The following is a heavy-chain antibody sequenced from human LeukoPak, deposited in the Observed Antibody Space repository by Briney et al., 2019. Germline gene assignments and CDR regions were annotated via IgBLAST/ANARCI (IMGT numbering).Heavy chain of an antibody. D-gene: IGHD3-10*01. Sequence: PSETLSLTCTVSGASISSNNFYWGWIRQPPGKGLEWIVSIYYSRSTYYNPSLKSRVTISVDTSKRQFSLNLRSVTAADTAMYYCARGFGDFYGSGSYYNDWFDPWAREPWSSSPQ. V-gene: IGHV4-39*07. J-gene: IGHJ5*02. CDR3: ARGFGDFYGSGSYYNDWFDP. CDR2: IYYSRST. CDR1: GASISSNNFY.